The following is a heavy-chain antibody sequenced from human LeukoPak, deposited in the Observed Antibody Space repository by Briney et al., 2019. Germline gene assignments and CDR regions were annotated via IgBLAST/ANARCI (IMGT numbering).Heavy chain of an antibody. CDR1: GYTFTSYG. J-gene: IGHJ4*02. Sequence: ASVKVSCKASGYTFTSYGISWVRQAPGQGLEWMGWISAYNGNTNYAQKLQGRVTMTTDTSTSTAYMELRSLRSDGTAVYYCARGLSFMVRGVLYFGYWGQGTLVTVSS. CDR3: ARGLSFMVRGVLYFGY. D-gene: IGHD3-10*01. V-gene: IGHV1-18*01. CDR2: ISAYNGNT.